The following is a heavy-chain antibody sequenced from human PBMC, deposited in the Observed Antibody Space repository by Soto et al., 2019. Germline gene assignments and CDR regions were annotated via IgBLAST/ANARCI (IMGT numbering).Heavy chain of an antibody. CDR1: GFSFRKYA. Sequence: PGGSLRLSCVGSGFSFRKYAMNWVRQAPGKGLEWVSGISGSGGSGRGFYADPVKGRFTISRDNSKSTVYLELNNLSAEDTAVYHCAKNQGVELVPLATVDWFDPWGQGSVVTVSS. CDR2: ISGSGGSGRG. D-gene: IGHD1-26*01. CDR3: AKNQGVELVPLATVDWFDP. J-gene: IGHJ5*02. V-gene: IGHV3-23*01.